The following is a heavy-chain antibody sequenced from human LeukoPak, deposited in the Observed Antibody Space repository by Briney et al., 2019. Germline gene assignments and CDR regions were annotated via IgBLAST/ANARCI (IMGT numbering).Heavy chain of an antibody. CDR1: GFTFSIYG. V-gene: IGHV3-30*02. D-gene: IGHD3-22*01. CDR2: IRSDGSDK. J-gene: IGHJ6*02. Sequence: GGSLRLSCAASGFTFSIYGMLWVRQAPGKGLEWVSFIRSDGSDKYYADSVKGRFTISRDNSKNTLYLQMNSLRAEDTAVYYCASAYDSSVYYYGMDVWGQGTTVTVSS. CDR3: ASAYDSSVYYYGMDV.